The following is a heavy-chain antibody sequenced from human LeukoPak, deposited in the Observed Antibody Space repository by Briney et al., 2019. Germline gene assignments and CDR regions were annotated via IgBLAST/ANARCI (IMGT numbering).Heavy chain of an antibody. D-gene: IGHD2-15*01. CDR1: GFTFSDYY. J-gene: IGHJ4*02. CDR3: VRERYCSGGSCPDY. CDR2: ISSSSSYT. Sequence: GGSLRLSCAASGFTFSDYYMSWIRQAPGKGLEWVSYISSSSSYTNYADSVKGRFTISRDNAKNSLYLQMNSLRAEDTAVYYCVRERYCSGGSCPDYWGQGTLVTVSS. V-gene: IGHV3-11*06.